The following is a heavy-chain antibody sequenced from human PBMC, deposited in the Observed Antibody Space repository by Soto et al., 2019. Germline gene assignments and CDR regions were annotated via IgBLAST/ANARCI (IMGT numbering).Heavy chain of an antibody. D-gene: IGHD1-26*01. V-gene: IGHV5-51*01. CDR1: GYSFTSYW. Sequence: GESLKISCKGSGYSFTSYWIGWVRQMPGKGLEWMGIIYPGDSDTRYSPSFQGQVTISADKSISTAYLQWSSLKASDTAMYYCAILASGYYYYYHLDFWGQGTTVTVSS. J-gene: IGHJ6*03. CDR2: IYPGDSDT. CDR3: AILASGYYYYYHLDF.